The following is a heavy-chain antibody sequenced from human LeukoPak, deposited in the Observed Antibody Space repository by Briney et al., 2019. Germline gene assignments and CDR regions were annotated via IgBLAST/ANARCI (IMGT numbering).Heavy chain of an antibody. CDR2: IYSGGST. CDR3: AGGVAGLLPYYFDY. CDR1: GFTVSSNY. J-gene: IGHJ4*02. V-gene: IGHV3-53*01. D-gene: IGHD3-22*01. Sequence: HPGGSLRLSCAASGFTVSSNYMSWVRQAPGKGLEWVSVIYSGGSTYYADSVKGRFTISRDNSKNTLYLQMNSLRAEDTAEYYCAGGVAGLLPYYFDYWGQGTLVTVSS.